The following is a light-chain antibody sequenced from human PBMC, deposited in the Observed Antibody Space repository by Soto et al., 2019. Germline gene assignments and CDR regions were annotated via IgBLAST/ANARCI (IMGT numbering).Light chain of an antibody. J-gene: IGKJ2*01. CDR3: QQYVVYSAIT. Sequence: DIRLTQSPSTLSASVGDRVTITCRASQSISDRLAWYQQKSGKAPRLLIYRASSLENGVPSRFRDSRSGAEFTLTIRSLQPDDFAPFSSQQYVVYSAITFGQGTKLAI. V-gene: IGKV1-5*03. CDR1: QSISDR. CDR2: RAS.